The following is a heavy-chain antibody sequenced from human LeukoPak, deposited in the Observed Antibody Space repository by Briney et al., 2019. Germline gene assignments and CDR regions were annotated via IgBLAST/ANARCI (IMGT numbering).Heavy chain of an antibody. CDR3: AKDFGRNXXGPGY. J-gene: IGHJ4*02. D-gene: IGHD3-10*01. CDR2: ISGDGYST. CDR1: GFTFSTYT. Sequence: GGSLRLSCAASGFTFSTYTMAWVRQAPGGGLEWVSGISGDGYSTYYADSVKGRFAISRDNSKSTLYLQMNSLRAEDTAVYYCAKDFGRNXXGPGYWGRGTRVTVSS. V-gene: IGHV3-23*01.